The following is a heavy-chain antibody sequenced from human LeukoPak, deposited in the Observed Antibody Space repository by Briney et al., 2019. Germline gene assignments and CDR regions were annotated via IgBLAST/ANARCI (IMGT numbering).Heavy chain of an antibody. J-gene: IGHJ4*02. D-gene: IGHD7-27*01. CDR2: ISSSSRYI. CDR3: ARDLNWETY. V-gene: IGHV3-21*01. Sequence: GESLRLSCAASGFAFSTYTMNWVRQAPGKGLEWVSSISSSSRYIYYADSVKGRFTISRDNAKNSLYLQMNSLRAEDTAVYYCARDLNWETYWGQGTLVSVSS. CDR1: GFAFSTYT.